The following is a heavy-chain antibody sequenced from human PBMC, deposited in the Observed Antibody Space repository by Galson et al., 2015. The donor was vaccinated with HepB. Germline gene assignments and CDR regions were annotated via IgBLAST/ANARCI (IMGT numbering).Heavy chain of an antibody. CDR1: GYTLTQYG. J-gene: IGHJ5*02. D-gene: IGHD6-13*01. CDR3: ARARYGTSAPDR. CDR2: ISGYNANT. V-gene: IGHV1-18*01. Sequence: SVKVSCKASGYTLTQYGISWVRQAPGHGLEWMGWISGYNANTNYAQNLQGRVTMTTDTSTTTVYMELRSLRSDDTAVYYCARARYGTSAPDRWGQGTLVTVSS.